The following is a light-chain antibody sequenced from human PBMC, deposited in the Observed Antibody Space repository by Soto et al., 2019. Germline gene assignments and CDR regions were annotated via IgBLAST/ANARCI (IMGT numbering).Light chain of an antibody. J-gene: IGKJ4*01. CDR2: GAS. CDR1: QSVSSGY. V-gene: IGKV3-20*01. Sequence: EIVLTQSPGTLSLSPGDGATLSCRASQSVSSGYLAWYQQKPGQAPRLLIYGASRRATGIPDRFSGSGSGTHFTLSIRRLESEDFAVYYCQQYETSPFTFGGGTKVDIK. CDR3: QQYETSPFT.